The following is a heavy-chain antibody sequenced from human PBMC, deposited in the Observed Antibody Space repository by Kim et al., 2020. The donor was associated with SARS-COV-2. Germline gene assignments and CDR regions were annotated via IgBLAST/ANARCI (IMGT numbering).Heavy chain of an antibody. J-gene: IGHJ6*02. CDR3: ARESWGAYYYYGMDV. D-gene: IGHD3-16*01. CDR2: INPNSGGT. Sequence: ASVKVSCKASGYTFTGYYMHWVRQAPGQGLEWMGWINPNSGGTNYAQKFQGRVTMTRDTSISTAYMGLSRLRSDDTAVYYCARESWGAYYYYGMDVWGQGTTVTVSS. V-gene: IGHV1-2*02. CDR1: GYTFTGYY.